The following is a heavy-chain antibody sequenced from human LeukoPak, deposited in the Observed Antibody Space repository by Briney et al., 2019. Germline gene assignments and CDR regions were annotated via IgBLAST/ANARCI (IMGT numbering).Heavy chain of an antibody. J-gene: IGHJ4*02. Sequence: GGSLRLSCAASGFTFSSYGMHWVRQAPGKGLEWVAVIWYDGSNKYYADSVKGRFTISRDNSKNTLYLQMNSLRAEDTAVYYCAILGYSSGWQGDFDYWGQGTLVTVSS. CDR3: AILGYSSGWQGDFDY. D-gene: IGHD6-19*01. V-gene: IGHV3-30*02. CDR2: IWYDGSNK. CDR1: GFTFSSYG.